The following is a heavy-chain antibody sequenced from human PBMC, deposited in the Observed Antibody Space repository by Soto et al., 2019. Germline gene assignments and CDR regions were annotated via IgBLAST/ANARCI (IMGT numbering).Heavy chain of an antibody. J-gene: IGHJ6*02. CDR1: GYTFTTYD. Sequence: ASVKVSCKASGYTFTTYDINWVRQATGQGLEWMGWMSPNSGNTGYAQNFQGRVTMTRDTSISTAYMELSSLRSDDTAVYYCARLFRGYGYYGMDVWGQGTAVTVSS. CDR3: ARLFRGYGYYGMDV. CDR2: MSPNSGNT. D-gene: IGHD5-18*01. V-gene: IGHV1-8*01.